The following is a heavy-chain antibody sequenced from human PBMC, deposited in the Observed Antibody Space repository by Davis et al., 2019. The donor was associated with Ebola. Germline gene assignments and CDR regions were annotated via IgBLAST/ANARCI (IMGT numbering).Heavy chain of an antibody. CDR1: GFTFTNAW. CDR2: IKSKTDGGTT. D-gene: IGHD1-26*01. Sequence: PGGSLRLSCSASGFTFTNAWMNWVRQAPGKGLEWVGRIKSKTDGGTTDYAAPVKGRFTISRDDSKNTLYLQMNSLKTEDTAVYYCTTDLSGSYYDYYYYYYMDVWGKGTTVTVSS. V-gene: IGHV3-15*01. J-gene: IGHJ6*03. CDR3: TTDLSGSYYDYYYYYYMDV.